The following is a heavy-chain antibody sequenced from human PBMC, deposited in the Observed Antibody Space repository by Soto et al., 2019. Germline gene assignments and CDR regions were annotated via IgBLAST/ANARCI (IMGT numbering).Heavy chain of an antibody. CDR1: GGSVNSGSYY. CDR2: IYYSGST. V-gene: IGHV4-61*01. Sequence: SETLSLTCSVSGGSVNSGSYYWHWIRQPPGKGLEWIGHIYYSGSTNYNPSLKSRVTISLDTSKYQFSLKLNSVTAADTAVYYCARVPGPWGQGTLVTVSS. J-gene: IGHJ5*02. CDR3: ARVPGP.